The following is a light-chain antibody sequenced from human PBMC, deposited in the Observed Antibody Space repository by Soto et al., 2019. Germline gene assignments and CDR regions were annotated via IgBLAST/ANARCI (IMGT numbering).Light chain of an antibody. CDR3: SSYTSSSPLV. CDR1: SRDVGGYNY. Sequence: QSALTQPASVSGSPGQSITISCTGTSRDVGGYNYVSWYQQHPDKAPKLMIYEVSNRPSGVSNRFSGSKSGNTASLTISGLQAEDEADYYCSSYTSSSPLVFGGGTKVTVL. J-gene: IGLJ2*01. CDR2: EVS. V-gene: IGLV2-14*01.